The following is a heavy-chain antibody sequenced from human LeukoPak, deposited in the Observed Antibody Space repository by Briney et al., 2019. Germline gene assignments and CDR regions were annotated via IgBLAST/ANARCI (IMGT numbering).Heavy chain of an antibody. CDR1: GFTFGDYN. V-gene: IGHV3-21*01. CDR2: ISSRSGYI. D-gene: IGHD3-22*01. Sequence: GGSLRLACGASGFTFGDYNMKWVRQAPGKGLEWHSSISSRSGYIYYADSGKGRFTISRDNAKNSLYLQMNSLSAEDTAVYYCARGDTGGYFARYSFDHWGQGTLVSVSS. J-gene: IGHJ4*02. CDR3: ARGDTGGYFARYSFDH.